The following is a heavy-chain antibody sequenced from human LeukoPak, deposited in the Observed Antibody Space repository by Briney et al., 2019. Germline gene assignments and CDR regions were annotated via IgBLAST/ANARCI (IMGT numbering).Heavy chain of an antibody. CDR2: INHSGTT. Sequence: SETLSLTCATYGGPFNGFYWSWIRQPPGKGLEWIGEINHSGTTNYNPSLESRVTISADTSKNQFSLKLSSVTAADTAVYYCARGGSYPTSNDYWGRGTLVTVSS. J-gene: IGHJ4*02. D-gene: IGHD3-10*01. CDR3: ARGGSYPTSNDY. CDR1: GGPFNGFY. V-gene: IGHV4-34*01.